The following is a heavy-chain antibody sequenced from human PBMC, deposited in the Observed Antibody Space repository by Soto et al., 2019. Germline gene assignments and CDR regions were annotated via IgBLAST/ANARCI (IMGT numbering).Heavy chain of an antibody. CDR2: IYYSGST. V-gene: IGHV4-34*01. CDR3: ARVRPHYDLNWFDP. Sequence: QVQLQQWGAGLLKPSETLSLTCAVYGGSFSGYYWSWIRQPPGKGLEWIGYIYYSGSTYYNPSLKSRVTISVDTSKNQFSLKLSSVTAADTAVYYCARVRPHYDLNWFDPWGQGTLVTVSS. J-gene: IGHJ5*02. CDR1: GGSFSGYY. D-gene: IGHD3-3*01.